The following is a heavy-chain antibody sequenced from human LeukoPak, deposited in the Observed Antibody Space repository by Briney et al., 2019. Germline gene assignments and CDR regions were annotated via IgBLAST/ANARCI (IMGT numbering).Heavy chain of an antibody. J-gene: IGHJ4*02. CDR2: ISYDGSNK. CDR1: GFTFSSYA. Sequence: PGGSLRLSCAASGFTFSSYAMHWVRQAPGKGLEWVAVISYDGSNKYYADSVKGRFTISRDNSKNTLYLQMNSLRAEDTAVYYCARGSGFDWLSQFDYWGQGTLVTVSS. D-gene: IGHD3-9*01. V-gene: IGHV3-30*14. CDR3: ARGSGFDWLSQFDY.